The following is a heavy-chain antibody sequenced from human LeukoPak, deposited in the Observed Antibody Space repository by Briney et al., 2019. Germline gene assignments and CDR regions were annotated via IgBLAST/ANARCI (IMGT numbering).Heavy chain of an antibody. D-gene: IGHD5-18*01. CDR1: GYTFTGYY. V-gene: IGHV1-69*05. CDR2: IIPIFGTA. CDR3: ARDNGGYSYGTFDY. Sequence: SVKVSCKASGYTFTGYYMHWVRQAPGQGLEWMGRIIPIFGTANYAQKFQGRVTITTDESTSTAYMELSSLRSEDTAVYYCARDNGGYSYGTFDYWGQGTLVTVSS. J-gene: IGHJ4*02.